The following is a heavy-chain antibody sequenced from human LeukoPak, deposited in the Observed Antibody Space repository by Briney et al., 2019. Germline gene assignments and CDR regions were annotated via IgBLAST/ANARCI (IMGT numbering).Heavy chain of an antibody. D-gene: IGHD4-23*01. CDR3: ATNYGGPTHYYYYGMDV. CDR2: INTNTGNP. CDR1: GYTFTSYA. V-gene: IGHV7-4-1*02. J-gene: IGHJ6*02. Sequence: ASVKVSCKASGYTFTSYAMNWVRQAPGQGLEWMGWINTNTGNPTYAQGFTGRFVFSLDTSVSTAYLQISSLKAEDTAVYYCATNYGGPTHYYYYGMDVWGQGTTVTVSS.